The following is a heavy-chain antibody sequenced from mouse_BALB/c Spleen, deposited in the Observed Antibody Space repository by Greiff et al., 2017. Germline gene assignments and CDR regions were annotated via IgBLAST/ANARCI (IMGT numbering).Heavy chain of an antibody. D-gene: IGHD6-5*01. CDR3: ARSLRGSAMDD. CDR1: GYAFSSYW. Sequence: QVQLQQSGAELVRPGSSVKISCKASGYAFSSYWMNWVKQRPGQGLEWIGQIYPGDGDTNYNGKFKGKATLTADKSSSTAYMQLSSLTSEDSAVYFCARSLRGSAMDDWGQGTSVTVSS. V-gene: IGHV1-80*01. CDR2: IYPGDGDT. J-gene: IGHJ4*01.